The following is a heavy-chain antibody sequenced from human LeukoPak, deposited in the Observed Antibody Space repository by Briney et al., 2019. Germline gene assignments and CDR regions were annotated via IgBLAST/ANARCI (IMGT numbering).Heavy chain of an antibody. V-gene: IGHV1-18*01. D-gene: IGHD5-24*01. CDR2: ISAYNGNT. CDR1: GYTFTSYG. J-gene: IGHJ5*02. CDR3: ARDNSVRDEAWWFNP. Sequence: GASVKVSCKASGYTFTSYGITWVRQAPGQGLEWMGWISAYNGNTNYAQKVQGRVTMTTDTSTSTAYMELRSLRSEDTAVYYCARDNSVRDEAWWFNPWGQGTLVTVSS.